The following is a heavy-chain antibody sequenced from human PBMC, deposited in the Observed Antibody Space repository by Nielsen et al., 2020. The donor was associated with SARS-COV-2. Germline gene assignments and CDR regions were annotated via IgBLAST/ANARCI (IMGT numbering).Heavy chain of an antibody. CDR1: GYMVTELS. CDR2: FDPEDGQK. CDR3: ATSAASPQRGNYYYYYMDV. V-gene: IGHV1-24*01. D-gene: IGHD2-15*01. Sequence: ASVKVSCKVSGYMVTELSMHWVRQAPGKGLEWMGSFDPEDGQKIYAQNLQGRVTMTEDTSTDTAYMEVSSLTSEDTAVYYCATSAASPQRGNYYYYYMDVWGKETTVTVSS. J-gene: IGHJ6*03.